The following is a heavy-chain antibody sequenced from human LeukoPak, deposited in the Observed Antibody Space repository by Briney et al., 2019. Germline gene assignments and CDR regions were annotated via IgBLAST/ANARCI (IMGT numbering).Heavy chain of an antibody. Sequence: PGGSLRLSCTASGFTFGDYAMSWFRQAPGKGLEWVGFIRSKAYGGTTEYAASVKGRFTISRDDSKSIAYLQMNSLKTEDTAVYYRTRVMSGSPVDYWGQGTLVTVSS. J-gene: IGHJ4*02. CDR1: GFTFGDYA. CDR3: TRVMSGSPVDY. D-gene: IGHD1-26*01. V-gene: IGHV3-49*03. CDR2: IRSKAYGGTT.